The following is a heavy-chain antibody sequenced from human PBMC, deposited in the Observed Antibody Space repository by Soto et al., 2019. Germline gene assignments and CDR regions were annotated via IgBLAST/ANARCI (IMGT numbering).Heavy chain of an antibody. J-gene: IGHJ4*02. CDR1: GYTFSNYY. CDR3: ARVEGGTATIND. D-gene: IGHD6-25*01. Sequence: QVQLVQSGAEVKEPGASVRVSCKAFGYTFSNYYIHWVRQAPGQGLEWMGLIRPSGGSTIYVQNFQGRVTMTRDMSTSTVYMEVISLRSEDTAVYYCARVEGGTATINDWGQGTLVNVSS. CDR2: IRPSGGST. V-gene: IGHV1-46*03.